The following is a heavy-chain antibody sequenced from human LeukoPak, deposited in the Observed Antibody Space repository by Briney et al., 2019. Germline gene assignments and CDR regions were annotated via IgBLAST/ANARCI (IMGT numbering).Heavy chain of an antibody. CDR1: GFTFSSYA. Sequence: PGGSLRLSCAASGFTFSSYAMSWVRQAPGKGLEWDSAIIGSGSSTYYADSVRGRFTISRDNSKNTLFLQMNSLRAEDTAVYYCAKDRAQQLVLDFWGQGTLVTVSS. V-gene: IGHV3-23*01. CDR2: IIGSGSST. J-gene: IGHJ4*02. CDR3: AKDRAQQLVLDF. D-gene: IGHD6-13*01.